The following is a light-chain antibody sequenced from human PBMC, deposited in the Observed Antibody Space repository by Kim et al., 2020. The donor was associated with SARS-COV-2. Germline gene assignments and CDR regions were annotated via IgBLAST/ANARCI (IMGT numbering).Light chain of an antibody. V-gene: IGLV3-21*04. CDR1: NIGDKS. CDR2: YDS. CDR3: QVWDSGSDHPV. J-gene: IGLJ2*01. Sequence: APGKTASITCGGDNIGDKSVHWYQQRPGRAPVLVMYYDSDRPSGIPERFSGSNSVNTATLTISRVEAGDEADYYCQVWDSGSDHPVFGGGTKLTVL.